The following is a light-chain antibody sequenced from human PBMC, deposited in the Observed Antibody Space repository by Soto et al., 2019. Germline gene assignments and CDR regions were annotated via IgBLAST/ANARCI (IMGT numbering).Light chain of an antibody. Sequence: SPGERATLSCRASQSVTSTYVAWYQQKPGQAPRLLVYGTSSRATGIPDRFSVSGSGTDFTLTISRLEPEDFAVYYCQDYGRPQGTTFGQGTRLEIK. V-gene: IGKV3-20*01. CDR3: QDYGRPQGTT. CDR1: QSVTSTY. CDR2: GTS. J-gene: IGKJ5*01.